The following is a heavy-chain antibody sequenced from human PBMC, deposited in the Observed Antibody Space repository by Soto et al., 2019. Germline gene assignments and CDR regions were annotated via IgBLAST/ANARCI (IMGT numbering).Heavy chain of an antibody. CDR3: AKDHSSWYPYYFDY. CDR2: ISYDGSNK. Sequence: QVQLVESGGGVVQPGRSLRLSCAASGFTFSSYGMHWVRQAPGKGLEWVAFISYDGSNKYYADSVKGRFTISRDNSKNTLYLQMNSLRAEDTAVYYCAKDHSSWYPYYFDYWGQGTLVTVSS. J-gene: IGHJ4*02. D-gene: IGHD6-13*01. V-gene: IGHV3-30*18. CDR1: GFTFSSYG.